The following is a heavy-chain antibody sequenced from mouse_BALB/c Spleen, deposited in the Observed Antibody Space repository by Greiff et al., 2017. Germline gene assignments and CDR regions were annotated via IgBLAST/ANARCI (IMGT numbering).Heavy chain of an antibody. Sequence: EVQGVESGGGLVQPGGSLRLSCATSGFTFTDYYMSWVRQPPGKALEWLGFIRNKANGYTTEYSASVKGRFTISRDNSQSILYLQMNTLRAEDSATYYCARDMRQRGLLFAYWGQGTLVTVSA. V-gene: IGHV7-3*02. CDR3: ARDMRQRGLLFAY. CDR1: GFTFTDYY. CDR2: IRNKANGYTT. J-gene: IGHJ3*01. D-gene: IGHD3-2*01.